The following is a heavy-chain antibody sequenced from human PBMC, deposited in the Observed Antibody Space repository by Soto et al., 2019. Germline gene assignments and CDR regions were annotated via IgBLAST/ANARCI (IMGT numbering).Heavy chain of an antibody. CDR1: GGSISSYY. D-gene: IGHD3-22*01. CDR2: IYYSGST. CDR3: ARYYDSSGCLDY. V-gene: IGHV4-59*01. Sequence: SETLSLTCTVSGGSISSYYWSWIRQPPGKGLEWIGYIYYSGSTNYNPSLKSRVTISVDTSKNQFSLKLSSVTAADTAVYYCARYYDSSGCLDYWGQGTLVTVSS. J-gene: IGHJ4*02.